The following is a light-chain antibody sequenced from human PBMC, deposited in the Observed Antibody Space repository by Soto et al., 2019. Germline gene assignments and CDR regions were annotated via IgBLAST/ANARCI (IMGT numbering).Light chain of an antibody. J-gene: IGLJ1*01. V-gene: IGLV2-11*01. CDR2: GVV. Sequence: QSVLTQPRSVSGSPGQSVTISCTGTGNDVGAYNYVSWYQQHPGRPPKLLIYGVVRWPSGVPDRFSGSKSGNTASLTISGLQAEDEADYFCCSFTTTSTHVFGTGTKVTVL. CDR3: CSFTTTSTHV. CDR1: GNDVGAYNY.